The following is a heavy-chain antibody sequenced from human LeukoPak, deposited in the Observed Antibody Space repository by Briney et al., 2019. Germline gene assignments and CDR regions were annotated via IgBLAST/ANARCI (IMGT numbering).Heavy chain of an antibody. D-gene: IGHD6-19*01. V-gene: IGHV3-30*18. CDR3: AKDRAGSIATYADF. CDR1: GFTFNNYG. CDR2: ISYDGSSK. J-gene: IGHJ4*02. Sequence: GGSLRLSCAASGFTFNNYGMHWVRQAPGKGLEWVAVISYDGSSKYYVDSVKGRLTISRDNSKNTLYLQMNSLRAEDTAVYYCAKDRAGSIATYADFWGQGTLVTVSS.